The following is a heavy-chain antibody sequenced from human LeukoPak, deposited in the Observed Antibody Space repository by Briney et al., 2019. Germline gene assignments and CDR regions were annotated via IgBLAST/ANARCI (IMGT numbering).Heavy chain of an antibody. CDR3: ARDEWLEAWFDP. D-gene: IGHD3-3*01. CDR1: GGSISSSSYY. CDR2: VYYSGST. Sequence: SETLSLTCTVSGGSISSSSYYWGWIRQPPGKGLEWIGNVYYSGSTYYNPALRSRVTISVDTSKNQFSLNLSSVTAADTAVYYCARDEWLEAWFDPWGQGTLVTVSS. V-gene: IGHV4-39*07. J-gene: IGHJ5*02.